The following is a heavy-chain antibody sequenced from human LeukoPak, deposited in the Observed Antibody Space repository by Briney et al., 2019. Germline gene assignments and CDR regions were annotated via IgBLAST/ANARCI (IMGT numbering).Heavy chain of an antibody. D-gene: IGHD3-10*01. CDR1: GGSISSSGYY. V-gene: IGHV4-39*07. CDR2: VYHSGST. Sequence: PSETLSLTCTVSGGSISSSGYYWGWIRQPPGKGLEWIGSVYHSGSTYYNPSLKSRVTISVDTSKNQFSLKLSSVTAADTAVYYCARVGSGSYYLYYYYYMDVWGKGTTVTVSS. J-gene: IGHJ6*03. CDR3: ARVGSGSYYLYYYYYMDV.